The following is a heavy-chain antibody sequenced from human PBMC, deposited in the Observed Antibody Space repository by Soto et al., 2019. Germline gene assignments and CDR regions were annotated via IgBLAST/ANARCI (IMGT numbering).Heavy chain of an antibody. CDR2: ISSSSSYI. CDR3: ARDGGDYVYLAVDY. Sequence: PGGSLRLSCAASGFTFSSYSMNWVRQAPGKGLEWVSSISSSSSYIYYADSVKGRFTISRDNAKNSLYLQMNSLRAEDTAVYYCARDGGDYVYLAVDYWGQGTLVTVSS. CDR1: GFTFSSYS. V-gene: IGHV3-21*01. J-gene: IGHJ4*02. D-gene: IGHD4-17*01.